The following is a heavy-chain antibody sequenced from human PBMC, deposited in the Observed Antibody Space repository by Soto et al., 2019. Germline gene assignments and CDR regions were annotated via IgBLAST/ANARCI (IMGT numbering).Heavy chain of an antibody. Sequence: SVKVTCKASGCTFASSAVEWGRQARGQRLGGIGWMGGGSGNTNYAQKFQERVTTTRDMSTSTAYMELSSLRSEDTAVYYCAAEESQLDRLTLAYWAQGTLVTVSS. J-gene: IGHJ4*02. CDR2: MGGGSGNT. D-gene: IGHD1-1*01. V-gene: IGHV1-58*01. CDR1: GCTFASSA. CDR3: AAEESQLDRLTLAY.